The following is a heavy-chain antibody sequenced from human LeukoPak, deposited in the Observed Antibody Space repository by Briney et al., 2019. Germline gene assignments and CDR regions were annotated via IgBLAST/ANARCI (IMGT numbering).Heavy chain of an antibody. CDR2: ISAYNGNT. CDR1: GYTLTSYG. Sequence: ASVKVSCKASGYTLTSYGISWVRQAPGQGLEWMGWISAYNGNTNYAQKLQGRVTMTTDTSTSTAYMELRSLRSDDTAVYYCARDGYYGPRPPYYYYYGMDVWGKGTTVTVSS. J-gene: IGHJ6*04. V-gene: IGHV1-18*04. CDR3: ARDGYYGPRPPYYYYYGMDV. D-gene: IGHD2/OR15-2a*01.